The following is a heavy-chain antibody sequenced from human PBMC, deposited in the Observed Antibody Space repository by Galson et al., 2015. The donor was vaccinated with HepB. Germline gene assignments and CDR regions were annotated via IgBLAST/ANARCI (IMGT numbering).Heavy chain of an antibody. J-gene: IGHJ4*02. Sequence: SLRLSCAASGFTFGDYAMSWFRQAPGKGLEWVAVISYDGSNKYYADSVKGRFTISRDNSKNTLYLQMNSLRAEDTAVYYCARPRAPWLVKLGFDYWGQGTLVTVSS. V-gene: IGHV3-30-3*01. D-gene: IGHD6-19*01. CDR1: GFTFGDYA. CDR2: ISYDGSNK. CDR3: ARPRAPWLVKLGFDY.